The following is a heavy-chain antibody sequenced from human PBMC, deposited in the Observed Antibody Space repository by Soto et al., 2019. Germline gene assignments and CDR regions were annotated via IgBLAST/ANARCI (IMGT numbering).Heavy chain of an antibody. CDR2: IYYSGRT. Sequence: QLQLQESGPGLGKPSETLSLTCTVSGGSVSSSSYYWGWIRQPPGKGLEWIGSIYYSGRTYSNPSLKSRVTMSVDTSKNQFSLKLSSVTAADTAMYYCARSDSLLDWFDPWGQGTLVTVSS. CDR1: GGSVSSSSYY. D-gene: IGHD3-10*01. J-gene: IGHJ5*02. V-gene: IGHV4-39*01. CDR3: ARSDSLLDWFDP.